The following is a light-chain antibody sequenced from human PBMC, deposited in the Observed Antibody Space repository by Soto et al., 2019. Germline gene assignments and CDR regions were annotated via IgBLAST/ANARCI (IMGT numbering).Light chain of an antibody. J-gene: IGKJ5*01. CDR1: QSVSSN. V-gene: IGKV3-15*01. CDR3: QQYNYWPPIT. Sequence: EIVMTQSPATLSVSPGERATLSCRASQSVSSNLAWYQQKPGQAXRLLIYGASTRATGIPARFSGGGSGTEFTLTISSLQSEDFALYYCQQYNYWPPITFGQGTRLEIK. CDR2: GAS.